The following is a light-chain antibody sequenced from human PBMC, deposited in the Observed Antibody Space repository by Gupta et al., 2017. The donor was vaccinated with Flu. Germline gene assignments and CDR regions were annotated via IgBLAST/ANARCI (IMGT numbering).Light chain of an antibody. J-gene: IGLJ3*02. V-gene: IGLV1-44*01. CDR3: AAWDDTLRAWV. CDR1: ASNIGFDT. CDR2: QDD. Sequence: SVLTPPPSVSGNPGPRVTISCSGSASNIGFDTVSWYQHLPGAAPKLLLYQDDERPSGVPDRFSGSKSGALGSLAINWLQSEDEADYYCAAWDDTLRAWVFGGGTKLTVL.